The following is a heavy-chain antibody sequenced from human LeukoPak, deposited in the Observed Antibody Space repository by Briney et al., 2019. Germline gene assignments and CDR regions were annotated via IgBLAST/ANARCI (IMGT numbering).Heavy chain of an antibody. D-gene: IGHD3-22*01. CDR3: TRDYYDTSGYSIDY. CDR2: IRSEVNNYAT. V-gene: IGHV3-73*01. J-gene: IGHJ4*02. CDR1: GFTFSGSA. Sequence: PGGSLILSCAASGFTFSGSAMHWVRQASGKGLEWVGRIRSEVNNYATAYAASVKGRFTISRDASKNTAYLQMNSLKTEDMAVYYCTRDYYDTSGYSIDYWGQGTLVTVSS.